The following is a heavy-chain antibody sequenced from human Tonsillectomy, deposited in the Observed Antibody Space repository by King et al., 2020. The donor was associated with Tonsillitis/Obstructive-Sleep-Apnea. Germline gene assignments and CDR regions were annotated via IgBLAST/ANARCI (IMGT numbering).Heavy chain of an antibody. V-gene: IGHV3-7*03. CDR3: ARDHDYGDSYYYYYYGMDV. CDR2: IKQDGSEK. D-gene: IGHD4-17*01. CDR1: GFTFSSYW. Sequence: VQLVESGGGLVQPGGSLRLSCAASGFTFSSYWMSWVRQAPGKGLEWVANIKQDGSEKYYVDSVKGRFTISRDNAKNSLYLQMNSLRAEDTAVYYCARDHDYGDSYYYYYYGMDVWGQGTTVTVSS. J-gene: IGHJ6*02.